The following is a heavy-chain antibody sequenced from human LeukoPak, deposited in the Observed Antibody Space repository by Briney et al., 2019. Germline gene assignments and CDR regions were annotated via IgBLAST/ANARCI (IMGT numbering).Heavy chain of an antibody. D-gene: IGHD1-14*01. CDR2: ISHSGTT. V-gene: IGHV4-39*07. CDR1: GGSFSSYIYP. CDR3: AREVGNSYYYYYMDV. J-gene: IGHJ6*03. Sequence: SETLSLTCTVPGGSFSSYIYPWGWIRQPPGKGLEWIGSISHSGTTYYNPSLKSRVTISIDTSKSQFSLKLNSVTAADTAVYYCAREVGNSYYYYYMDVWGRGTTVTASS.